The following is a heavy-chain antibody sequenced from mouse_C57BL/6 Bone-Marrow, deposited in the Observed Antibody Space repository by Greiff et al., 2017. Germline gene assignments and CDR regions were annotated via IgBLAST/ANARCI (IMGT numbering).Heavy chain of an antibody. CDR3: ARENIWDC. J-gene: IGHJ2*01. CDR2: INYDGSST. Sequence: EVQLVESEGGLVQPGSSMKLSCTASGFTFSDYYMAWVRQVPEKGLEWVANINYDGSSTYYLDSLKSRFIISRDNAKNILYLQMSSLKSEDTATYYCARENIWDCWGQGTTLTGSA. CDR1: GFTFSDYY. V-gene: IGHV5-16*01.